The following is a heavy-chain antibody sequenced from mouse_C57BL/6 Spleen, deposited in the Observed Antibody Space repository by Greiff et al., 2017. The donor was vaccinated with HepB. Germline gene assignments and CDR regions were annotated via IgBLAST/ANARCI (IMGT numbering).Heavy chain of an antibody. J-gene: IGHJ4*01. Sequence: VKLQESGAELVRPGASVTLSCKASGYTFTDYEMHWVKQTPVHGLEWIGAIDPETGGTAYNQKFKGKAILTADKSSSTAYMELRSLTSEDSAVYYCTRRGVVANYYAMDYWGQGTSVTVSS. V-gene: IGHV1-15*01. CDR3: TRRGVVANYYAMDY. CDR2: IDPETGGT. D-gene: IGHD1-1*01. CDR1: GYTFTDYE.